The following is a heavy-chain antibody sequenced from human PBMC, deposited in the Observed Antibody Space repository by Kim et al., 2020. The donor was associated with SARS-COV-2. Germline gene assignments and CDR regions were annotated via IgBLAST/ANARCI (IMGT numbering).Heavy chain of an antibody. J-gene: IGHJ3*02. V-gene: IGHV3-48*04. Sequence: TIYYADSVKGRFTISRDNAKNSLYLQMNSLRAEDTAVYYCARGRDDAFDIWGQGTMVTVSS. CDR2: TI. CDR3: ARGRDDAFDI.